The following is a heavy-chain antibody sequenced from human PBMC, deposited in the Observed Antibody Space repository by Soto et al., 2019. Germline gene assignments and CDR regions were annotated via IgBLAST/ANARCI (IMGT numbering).Heavy chain of an antibody. CDR2: INPNSGGT. D-gene: IGHD1-26*01. CDR1: GYTFTGFY. Sequence: ASVKLSCKASGYTFTGFYMHWVRQAPGQGLEWMGWINPNSGGTNYAQKFQGWVTMTRDTSISTAYMELSRLRSDDTAVYYCARYSRILQFDYWGQGTLVIVAS. J-gene: IGHJ4*02. CDR3: ARYSRILQFDY. V-gene: IGHV1-2*04.